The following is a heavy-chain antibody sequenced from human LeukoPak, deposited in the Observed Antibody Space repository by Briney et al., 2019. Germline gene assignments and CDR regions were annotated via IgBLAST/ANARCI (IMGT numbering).Heavy chain of an antibody. CDR2: IYPGDSDT. V-gene: IGHV5-51*01. J-gene: IGHJ4*02. CDR3: ARRSMAAAFDY. CDR1: GYSFPGYW. D-gene: IGHD6-13*01. Sequence: GESLKISCKVSGYSFPGYWITWVRQVPGKGLEWMGIIYPGDSDTRYSPSFQGQVTISADKSISTAYLQWSSLKASDTAMYYCARRSMAAAFDYWGQGTLVTVSS.